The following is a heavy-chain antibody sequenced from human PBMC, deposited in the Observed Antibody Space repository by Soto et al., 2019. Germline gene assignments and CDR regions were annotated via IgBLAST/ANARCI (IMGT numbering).Heavy chain of an antibody. CDR3: ARGYNYGYGGFDY. CDR2: ISYSGST. V-gene: IGHV4-39*01. J-gene: IGHJ4*02. CDR1: GGSISSSDYY. Sequence: TLSLTCTVSGGSISSSDYYWGWIRQPPGKGLEWIGSISYSGSTYYNSSLKSRVTISVDTPKNQFSLKLSSVTAADTAIYYCARGYNYGYGGFDYWGQGAHVTVSS. D-gene: IGHD5-18*01.